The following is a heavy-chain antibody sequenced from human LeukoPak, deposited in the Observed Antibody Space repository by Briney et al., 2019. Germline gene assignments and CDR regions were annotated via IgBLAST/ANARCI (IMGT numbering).Heavy chain of an antibody. Sequence: GWALRVSLVASLWTLITYWLHWVRPAPGKGRVWVSRINSDGSSTNYADSVKGRFTITRDNDKNTLYLQMNSRRAEDTAMYYCEGRYCSSTSCSTNWGQGTLVTVSS. CDR2: INSDGSST. J-gene: IGHJ4*02. V-gene: IGHV3-74*01. CDR3: EGRYCSSTSCSTN. CDR1: LWTLITYW. D-gene: IGHD2-2*02.